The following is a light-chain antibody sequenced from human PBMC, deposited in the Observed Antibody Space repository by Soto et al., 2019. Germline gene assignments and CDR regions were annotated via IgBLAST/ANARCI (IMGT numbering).Light chain of an antibody. Sequence: EIVLTQSPRPLSLCPRERPTLCCRXSQSVSSRYLAWYQQKPGQAPRXXTYGASSRATGTPDRFSGSGSGTDFTLTISRLETEDFAVYYCQQYGSSTRTFGQGTKVDIK. CDR2: GAS. V-gene: IGKV3-20*01. J-gene: IGKJ1*01. CDR1: QSVSSRY. CDR3: QQYGSSTRT.